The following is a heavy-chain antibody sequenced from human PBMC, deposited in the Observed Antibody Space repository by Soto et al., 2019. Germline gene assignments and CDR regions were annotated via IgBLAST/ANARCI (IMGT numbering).Heavy chain of an antibody. J-gene: IGHJ4*02. Sequence: SETLSLTCTVSGGSISSSSYYWGWIRQPPGKGLEWIGSIYYSGSTYYNPSLKSRVTISVDTSKNQFSLKLSSVTAADTAVYYCARQGSSGWYYFDYWGQGTLVTVS. CDR2: IYYSGST. CDR3: ARQGSSGWYYFDY. D-gene: IGHD6-19*01. CDR1: GGSISSSSYY. V-gene: IGHV4-39*01.